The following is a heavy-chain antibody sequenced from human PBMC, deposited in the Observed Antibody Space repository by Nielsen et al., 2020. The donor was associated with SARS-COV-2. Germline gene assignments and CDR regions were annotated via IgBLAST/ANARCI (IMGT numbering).Heavy chain of an antibody. V-gene: IGHV3-20*04. Sequence: GESLKISCAASGFTFDDYGMSWVRQAPGKGLEWVSGINWNGGSTGYADSVKGRFTISRDNAKNSLYLQMNSLRAEDTALYYCAKDPDFHGSGSYWGQGTLVTVSS. D-gene: IGHD3-10*01. CDR1: GFTFDDYG. J-gene: IGHJ4*02. CDR2: INWNGGST. CDR3: AKDPDFHGSGSY.